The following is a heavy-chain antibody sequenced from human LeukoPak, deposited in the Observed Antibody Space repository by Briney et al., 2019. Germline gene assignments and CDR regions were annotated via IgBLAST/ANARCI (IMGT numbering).Heavy chain of an antibody. V-gene: IGHV3-23*01. CDR3: AKGMLERCAHARCYPFDN. CDR2: VIGSGVDT. J-gene: IGHJ4*02. D-gene: IGHD2-2*01. CDR1: GFTFSNYA. Sequence: GGSLRVSCVASGFTFSNYAMNWVRHAQGKRLEWVASVIGSGVDTYYAESVKGRFTVSRDNSKNTVYLQMRSLRDEDTAVYYCAKGMLERCAHARCYPFDNWAQGTLVSVSS.